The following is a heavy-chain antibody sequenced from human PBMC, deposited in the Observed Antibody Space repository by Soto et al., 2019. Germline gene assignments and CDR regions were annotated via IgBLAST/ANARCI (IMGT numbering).Heavy chain of an antibody. CDR1: RFTFSDFA. Sequence: DVHLLESGGGLVQSGGSLTLSCAASRFTFSDFAMSWVRQAPGKGLEWVSSIGGTGTDTHYADSVKGRFTISRDNSRNTLYLQIDSLRDEDTAVYYCAKDAVPYNGKWDWFDSWGQGTLVIVSS. V-gene: IGHV3-23*01. CDR3: AKDAVPYNGKWDWFDS. J-gene: IGHJ5*01. CDR2: IGGTGTDT. D-gene: IGHD1-20*01.